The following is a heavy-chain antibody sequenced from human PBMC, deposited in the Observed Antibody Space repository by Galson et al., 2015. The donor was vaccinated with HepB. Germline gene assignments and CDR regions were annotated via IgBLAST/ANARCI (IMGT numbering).Heavy chain of an antibody. CDR3: AKDWAAVAEYFQH. D-gene: IGHD6-19*01. V-gene: IGHV3-30*02. CDR2: IRYDGSNK. CDR1: GFTFSSYG. Sequence: SLRLSCAASGFTFSSYGMHWVRQAPGKGLEWVAFIRYDGSNKYYADSVKGRFTISRDNSKNTLYLQMNSLRAEDTAVYYCAKDWAAVAEYFQHWGQGTLVTVSS. J-gene: IGHJ1*01.